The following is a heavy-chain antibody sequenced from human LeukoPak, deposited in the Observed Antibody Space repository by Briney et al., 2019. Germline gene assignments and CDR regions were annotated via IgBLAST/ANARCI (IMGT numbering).Heavy chain of an antibody. D-gene: IGHD6-19*01. CDR2: IYYSGST. J-gene: IGHJ4*02. V-gene: IGHV4-39*01. CDR1: GGSISSSSYY. Sequence: PSETLSLTCTVSGGSISSSSYYWGWIRQPPGKGLEWIGSIYYSGSTYYNPSLKSRVTISVDISKNQFSLKLSSVTAADTAVYYCASTQSSGWYYGDYWGQGTLVTVSS. CDR3: ASTQSSGWYYGDY.